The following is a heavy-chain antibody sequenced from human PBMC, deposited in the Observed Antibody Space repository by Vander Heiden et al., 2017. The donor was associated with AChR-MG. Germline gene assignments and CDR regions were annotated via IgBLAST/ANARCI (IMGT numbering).Heavy chain of an antibody. CDR2: INHSGST. D-gene: IGHD6-19*01. J-gene: IGHJ4*02. V-gene: IGHV4-34*01. Sequence: QVQLQQWGAGLLKPSETLSLTCVVHGGSFSGYYWSWIRQPPGKGLEWIGEINHSGSTNYNPALKSRVTISVDTSNNHFSLKLRSVTAADTAVYYSARGPWGSGWWGDYWGQGTLVTVSS. CDR3: ARGPWGSGWWGDY. CDR1: GGSFSGYY.